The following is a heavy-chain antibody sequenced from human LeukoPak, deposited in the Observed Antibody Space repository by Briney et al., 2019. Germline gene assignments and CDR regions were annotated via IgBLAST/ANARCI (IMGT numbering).Heavy chain of an antibody. J-gene: IGHJ4*02. CDR2: IYHSGST. Sequence: PSGTLSLTCAVSGGSISSSNWWSWVRQPPGKGLEWIGEIYHSGSTNYNPSLKSRVTISVDKSKNQFSLKLSSVTAADTAVYYCAYGSGSYYRYFDYWGQGTLVTVSS. D-gene: IGHD3-10*01. CDR1: GGSISSSNW. V-gene: IGHV4-4*02. CDR3: AYGSGSYYRYFDY.